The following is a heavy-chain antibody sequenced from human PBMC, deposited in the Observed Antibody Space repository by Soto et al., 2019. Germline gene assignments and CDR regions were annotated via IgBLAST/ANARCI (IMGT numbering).Heavy chain of an antibody. V-gene: IGHV3-15*01. J-gene: IGHJ4*02. D-gene: IGHD3-10*01. CDR1: GFSFSKAW. Sequence: PGGSLRLSCAASGFSFSKAWMSWVRQAPGKGLEWVGRIKSKSDGGTINYAAPVEGRFTISRDDSKNTLYLQMNSLRSEDTAVYYCASRKSSPYFDYWGQGTLVTVSS. CDR2: IKSKSDGGTI. CDR3: ASRKSSPYFDY.